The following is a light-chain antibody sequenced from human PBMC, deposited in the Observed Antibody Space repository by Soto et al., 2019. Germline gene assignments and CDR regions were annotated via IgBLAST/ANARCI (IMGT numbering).Light chain of an antibody. CDR2: GVS. CDR1: QSVRTN. Sequence: EIVMTQSPATLSVSPGERATLSCWASQSVRTNLAWYQHKPGQAPRLLIYGVSARATGIPARFSGSGSGTEFTLTISTLQSEDFALYYCQQYDTWSLTFGGGTKVDIK. J-gene: IGKJ4*01. CDR3: QQYDTWSLT. V-gene: IGKV3-15*01.